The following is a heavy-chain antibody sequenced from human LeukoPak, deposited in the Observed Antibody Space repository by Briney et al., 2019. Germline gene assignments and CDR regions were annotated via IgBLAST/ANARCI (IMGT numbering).Heavy chain of an antibody. Sequence: GASLLISCKGSGYSFTSYWISWVRQLPGKGLEWMGRIDPSDSYTNYSPSFQGHVTISADKSISTAYLQWSSLKASDTAMYYCARLEGVIVVVPADWGQGTLVTVSS. J-gene: IGHJ4*02. CDR3: ARLEGVIVVVPAD. V-gene: IGHV5-10-1*01. CDR2: IDPSDSYT. CDR1: GYSFTSYW. D-gene: IGHD2-2*01.